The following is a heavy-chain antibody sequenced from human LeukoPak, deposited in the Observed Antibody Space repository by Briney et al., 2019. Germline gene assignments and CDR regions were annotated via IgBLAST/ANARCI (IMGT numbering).Heavy chain of an antibody. V-gene: IGHV3-30*18. Sequence: GRSLRLTCAASGFTFSSYGMHWVRQAPGKGLEWVAVISYDGSNKYYADSVKGRSTISRDNSKNTLYLQMNSLRAEDTAVYYCAKPTSRTDAFDIWGQGTMVTVSS. CDR2: ISYDGSNK. CDR1: GFTFSSYG. CDR3: AKPTSRTDAFDI. D-gene: IGHD1-1*01. J-gene: IGHJ3*02.